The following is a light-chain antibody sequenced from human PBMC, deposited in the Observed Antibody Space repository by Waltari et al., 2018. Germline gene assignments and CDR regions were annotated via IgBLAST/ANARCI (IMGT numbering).Light chain of an antibody. V-gene: IGKV1-6*01. CDR2: AAS. J-gene: IGKJ4*01. CDR3: LQDYIFPLT. CDR1: EDIRND. Sequence: AIQMTQSPSSLSPSVGDRVTITCRASEDIRNDLGWYQQKPGKAPRLLILAASTLQSGFPSRFSGSGSGTDFTLTISSLQPEDFATYFCLQDYIFPLTFGGGTTVEI.